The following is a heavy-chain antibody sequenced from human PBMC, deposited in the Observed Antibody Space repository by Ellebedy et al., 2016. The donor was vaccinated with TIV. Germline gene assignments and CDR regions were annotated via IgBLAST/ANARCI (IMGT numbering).Heavy chain of an antibody. J-gene: IGHJ6*02. CDR3: ARDRHYGMDV. Sequence: GESLKISCAASGFTFSSYAMHWVRQAPGKGLEWVAVISYDGSNKYYADSVKGRFTISRDNSKNTLYLQMNSLRAEDTAVYYCARDRHYGMDVWGQGTTVTVSS. V-gene: IGHV3-30-3*01. CDR2: ISYDGSNK. CDR1: GFTFSSYA.